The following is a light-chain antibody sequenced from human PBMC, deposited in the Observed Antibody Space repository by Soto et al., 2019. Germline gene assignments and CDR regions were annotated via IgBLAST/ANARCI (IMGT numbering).Light chain of an antibody. CDR3: QHANSFPVT. Sequence: DILMTQSPSTVSASAGDRVTITCRASQGISSWLAWYQQKPGKAPKLLIYAASSLQSGVPTRFSGSGSGTDFPNTSSILSADVFATYYCQHANSFPVTFGAGTKVDIK. CDR2: AAS. CDR1: QGISSW. J-gene: IGKJ3*01. V-gene: IGKV1-12*01.